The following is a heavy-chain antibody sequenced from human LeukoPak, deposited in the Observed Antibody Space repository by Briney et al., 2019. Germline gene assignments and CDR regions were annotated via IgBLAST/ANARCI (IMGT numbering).Heavy chain of an antibody. CDR1: GFTFSSYA. D-gene: IGHD6-13*01. J-gene: IGHJ4*02. CDR2: ISSGGGST. V-gene: IGHV3-23*01. CDR3: AKLGIAAAGSVYFDY. Sequence: GGSLRLSCAASGFTFSSYAMSWVRQAPGKGRQWVSTISSGGGSTYYADSVKGRFTISRDNSRNTLYLQMNSLRAEDTAVYYCAKLGIAAAGSVYFDYWGQGTLVTVSS.